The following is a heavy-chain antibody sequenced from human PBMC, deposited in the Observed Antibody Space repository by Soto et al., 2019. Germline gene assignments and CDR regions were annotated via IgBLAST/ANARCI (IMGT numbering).Heavy chain of an antibody. V-gene: IGHV1-69*01. CDR3: ARDTALGLELLNGMDV. CDR2: IIPIFGTA. D-gene: IGHD1-7*01. Sequence: VQLVQSGAEVKKPGSSVKVSCKASGGTFSSYAISWVRQAPGQGLEWMGGIIPIFGTANYAEKFQGRVRITADESTSTAYMELSSLRSEDTAVYYCARDTALGLELLNGMDVWGQGTTVTVSS. CDR1: GGTFSSYA. J-gene: IGHJ6*02.